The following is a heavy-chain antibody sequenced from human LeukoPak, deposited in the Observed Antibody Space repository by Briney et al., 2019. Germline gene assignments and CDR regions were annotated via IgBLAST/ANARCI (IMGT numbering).Heavy chain of an antibody. CDR2: IIPIFGTA. D-gene: IGHD2-2*01. V-gene: IGHV1-69*05. CDR1: GGTFSSYA. CDR3: ARVLVPAATWFDP. Sequence: SVKVSCKASGGTFSSYAISWVRQAPGQGLEWMGGIIPIFGTANYAQKFQGRVTITTNESTSTAYMELSSLRSEDTAVYYCARVLVPAATWFDPWGQGTLVTVSS. J-gene: IGHJ5*02.